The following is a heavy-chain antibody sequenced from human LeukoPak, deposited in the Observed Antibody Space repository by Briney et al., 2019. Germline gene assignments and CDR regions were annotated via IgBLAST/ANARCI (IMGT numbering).Heavy chain of an antibody. V-gene: IGHV3-48*03. D-gene: IGHD6-13*01. CDR1: GFTFSSYE. J-gene: IGHJ5*02. Sequence: GGSLRLSCAASGFTFSSYEMNWVRQAPGKGLEWVSYISSSGSTIYYADSVKGRFTISRDNAKNSLYLQMNSLRAEDTAVYYCARDPSGYSSSWYRGGVWFDPWGQGTLVTVSS. CDR2: ISSSGSTI. CDR3: ARDPSGYSSSWYRGGVWFDP.